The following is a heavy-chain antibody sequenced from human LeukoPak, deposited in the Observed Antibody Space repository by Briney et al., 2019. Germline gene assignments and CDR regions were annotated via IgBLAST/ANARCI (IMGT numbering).Heavy chain of an antibody. J-gene: IGHJ4*02. V-gene: IGHV1-8*01. D-gene: IGHD3-9*01. CDR2: MNPNSGNT. CDR1: GYTFTSYD. CDR3: ARESVGGYFDWLSGDLDY. Sequence: ASVKVSCKASGYTFTSYDINWVRQATGQGLEWMGWMNPNSGNTGYAQKCQGRVSMTRNTSISTAYMELSSLRSEDTAVYYCARESVGGYFDWLSGDLDYWGQGTLVTVSS.